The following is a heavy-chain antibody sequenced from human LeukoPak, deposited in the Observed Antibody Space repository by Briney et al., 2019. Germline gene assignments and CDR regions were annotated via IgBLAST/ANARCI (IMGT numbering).Heavy chain of an antibody. CDR1: GFTFSIHW. J-gene: IGHJ4*02. CDR2: INQDGSVK. Sequence: GGSLRLSCAVSGFTFSIHWMSWVRQAPGKGLDWVANINQDGSVKEYADSVKGRFTISRDNTKNSLSLQMNSLRAEDTAMYYCATIGMEVAGRGLPDYWGQGALVTVFS. V-gene: IGHV3-7*01. CDR3: ATIGMEVAGRGLPDY. D-gene: IGHD6-19*01.